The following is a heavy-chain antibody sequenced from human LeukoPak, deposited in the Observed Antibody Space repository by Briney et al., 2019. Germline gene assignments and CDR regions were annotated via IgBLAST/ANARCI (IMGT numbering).Heavy chain of an antibody. CDR3: ARVLGRSWYYYDY. J-gene: IGHJ4*02. V-gene: IGHV4-61*02. Sequence: PSETLSLTCTVSGGSISSGSYYWSWIRQPAGRGLEWIGRINTSGSTDYNPSLESRATISVDTSKNQFSLELSSVTAADTAVYYCARVLGRSWYYYDYWGQGTLVTVST. CDR2: INTSGST. CDR1: GGSISSGSYY. D-gene: IGHD6-13*01.